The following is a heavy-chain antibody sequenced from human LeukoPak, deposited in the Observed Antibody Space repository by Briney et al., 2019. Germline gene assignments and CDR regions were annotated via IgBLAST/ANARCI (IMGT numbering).Heavy chain of an antibody. CDR3: ASDGISGYVFPFDY. CDR2: ISSSGSTI. Sequence: GGSLRLSCAASGFTFSDYYMSWIRQAPGKWLEWVSYISSSGSTIYYADSVKGRFTISRDNAKNSLYLQMNSLRAEDTAVYYCASDGISGYVFPFDYWGQGTLVTVSS. CDR1: GFTFSDYY. D-gene: IGHD5-12*01. V-gene: IGHV3-11*04. J-gene: IGHJ4*02.